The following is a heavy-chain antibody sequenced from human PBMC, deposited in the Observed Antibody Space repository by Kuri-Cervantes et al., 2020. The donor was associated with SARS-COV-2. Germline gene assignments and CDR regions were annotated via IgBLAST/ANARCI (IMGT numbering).Heavy chain of an antibody. J-gene: IGHJ6*03. Sequence: GESLKISCAASRFMFSCDRMNWVRQAPGKGLEWVAVIWYDGSNKYYADSVKGRFTISRDNSKNTLYLQMNSLRAEDTAVYYCARDGVADYYYYYMDVWGKGTTVTVSS. CDR1: RFMFSCDR. CDR3: ARDGVADYYYYYMDV. CDR2: IWYDGSNK. V-gene: IGHV3-33*08. D-gene: IGHD2-15*01.